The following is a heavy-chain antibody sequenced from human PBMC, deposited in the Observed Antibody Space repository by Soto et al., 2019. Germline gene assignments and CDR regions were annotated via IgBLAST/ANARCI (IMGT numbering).Heavy chain of an antibody. CDR1: SGSISTSDYY. V-gene: IGHV2-5*01. CDR3: AHSPEDSNRYFQH. Sequence: TLSLTCTVSSGSISTSDYYWSWIRQPPGKALEWLALIYWNDDKRYSPSLKSRLTITKDTSKNQVVLTMTNMDPVDTATYYCAHSPEDSNRYFQHWGRGTLVSGSS. CDR2: IYWNDDK. J-gene: IGHJ1*01. D-gene: IGHD3-22*01.